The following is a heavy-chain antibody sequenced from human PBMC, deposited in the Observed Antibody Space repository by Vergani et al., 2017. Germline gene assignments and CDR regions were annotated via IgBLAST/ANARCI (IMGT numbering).Heavy chain of an antibody. V-gene: IGHV4-34*01. CDR1: GGSFSGYY. J-gene: IGHJ4*02. Sequence: QVQLQQWGAGLLKSSETLSLTCAVYGGSFSGYYWSWIRQPPGKGLEWIGEINHSGSTNYNPSLKSRVTISVDTSKNQFSLKLSSVTAADTAVYYCARGSGRFFDYWGQGTLVTVSS. CDR2: INHSGST. CDR3: ARGSGRFFDY. D-gene: IGHD3-10*01.